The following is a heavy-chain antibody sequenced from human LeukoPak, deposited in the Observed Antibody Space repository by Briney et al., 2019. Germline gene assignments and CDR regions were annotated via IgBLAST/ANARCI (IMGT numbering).Heavy chain of an antibody. CDR2: IYTSGST. V-gene: IGHV4-4*07. CDR3: ARDGAARPDKGAFDI. D-gene: IGHD6-6*01. J-gene: IGHJ3*02. Sequence: SETLSLTCTVSGGSISSYYWSWIRQPAGKGLEWIGRIYTSGSTNYNPSLKSRVTMSVDTSKNQFSLKLSSVTAADTAVYYCARDGAARPDKGAFDIWGQGTMVTVSS. CDR1: GGSISSYY.